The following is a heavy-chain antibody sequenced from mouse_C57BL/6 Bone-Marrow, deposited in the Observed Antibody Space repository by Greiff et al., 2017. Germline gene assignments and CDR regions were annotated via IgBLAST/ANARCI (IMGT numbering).Heavy chain of an antibody. CDR1: GYTFTSYW. CDR3: ARGYFDY. CDR2: IDPSDSYT. Sequence: VQLQQSGAELVMPGASVKLSCKASGYTFTSYWMHWVKQRPGQGLEWIGEIDPSDSYTNYNQKFKGQSTLTVDKSSSTAYMQLSSLTSEDSAVYYCARGYFDYWGQGTTLTVSA. J-gene: IGHJ2*01. V-gene: IGHV1-69*01.